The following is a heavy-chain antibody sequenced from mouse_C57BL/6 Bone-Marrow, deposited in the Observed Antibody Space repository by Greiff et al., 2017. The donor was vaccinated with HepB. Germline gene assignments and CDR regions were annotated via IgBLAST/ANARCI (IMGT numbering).Heavy chain of an antibody. CDR1: GYTFTSYW. D-gene: IGHD2-5*01. CDR2: IHPNSGST. CDR3: ARMPYSTWAMDY. Sequence: VQLQQPGAELVKPGASVKLSCKASGYTFTSYWMHWVKQRPGQGLEWIGMIHPNSGSTNYNEKFKSKATLTVDKSSSTAYMQLSSLTSEYSAVYYCARMPYSTWAMDYWGQGTSVTVSS. V-gene: IGHV1-64*01. J-gene: IGHJ4*01.